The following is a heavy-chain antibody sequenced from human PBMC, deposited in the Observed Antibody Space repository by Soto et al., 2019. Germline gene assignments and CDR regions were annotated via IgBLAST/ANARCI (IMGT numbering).Heavy chain of an antibody. J-gene: IGHJ3*02. CDR3: ARPSQLVAVDI. CDR2: ISYSGST. D-gene: IGHD2-15*01. V-gene: IGHV4-39*01. CDR1: GVSISSSGYY. Sequence: QLQLQESGPGLVKPSETLSLTCTVSGVSISSSGYYWGWIRQSPGKGLEWIGSISYSGSTYYNPSLKSRVTISVDTSKNQFSLKLSSVTAADTAVYYCARPSQLVAVDIWGQGTVVTVSS.